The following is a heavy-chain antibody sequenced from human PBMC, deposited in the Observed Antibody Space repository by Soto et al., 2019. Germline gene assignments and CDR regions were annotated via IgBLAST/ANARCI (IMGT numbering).Heavy chain of an antibody. V-gene: IGHV3-48*02. CDR2: ISKSGTTT. CDR3: ARYGYCVSYSCSFLPDV. Sequence: EVQLVESGGDLVQPGGSLRLSCVASGFTFSSYGMNWVRQGPGKGLEWLSSISKSGTTTYYADSVKSRFTVSRDNAKNSLYLQMNSLSDEDMAVYYCARYGYCVSYSCSFLPDVWGQGTTVTVSS. J-gene: IGHJ6*02. D-gene: IGHD3-22*01. CDR1: GFTFSSYG.